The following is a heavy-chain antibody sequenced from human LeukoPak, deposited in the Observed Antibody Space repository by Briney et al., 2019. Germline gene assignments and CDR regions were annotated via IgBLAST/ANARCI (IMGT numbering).Heavy chain of an antibody. Sequence: ASVKVSCKASGYTFTSYGISWVRQAPGQGLEWMGWINPNSGGTNYAQKFQGRVTMTRDTSISTAYMELSRLRSDDTAVYYCARLSYSSSWANYYYYYMDVWGKGTTVTISS. CDR1: GYTFTSYG. CDR2: INPNSGGT. D-gene: IGHD6-13*01. V-gene: IGHV1-2*02. CDR3: ARLSYSSSWANYYYYYMDV. J-gene: IGHJ6*03.